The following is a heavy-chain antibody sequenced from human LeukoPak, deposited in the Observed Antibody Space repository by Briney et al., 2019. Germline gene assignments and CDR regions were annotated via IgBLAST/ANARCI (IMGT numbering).Heavy chain of an antibody. D-gene: IGHD3-10*01. CDR2: ISSSSSMI. CDR1: GFTFSSYS. V-gene: IGHV3-48*04. J-gene: IGHJ4*02. Sequence: PGGSLRLSCAASGFTFSSYSMNWVRQAPGKGLEWVSYISSSSSMIYYVDSVKGRFTISRDNAKNSLYLQMNSLRAEDTAVYYCARVRYGSGSPSWGQGTLVTVSS. CDR3: ARVRYGSGSPS.